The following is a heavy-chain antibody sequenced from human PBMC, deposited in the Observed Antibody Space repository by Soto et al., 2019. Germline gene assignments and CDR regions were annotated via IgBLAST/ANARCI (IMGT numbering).Heavy chain of an antibody. J-gene: IGHJ4*02. CDR3: ARGGRGYSSAPRYYFDS. Sequence: QVQLVQSGSEVKKPGSSVKVSCKASGGSFSSNPISWVRQAPGQGLECMAGIIPIFATVHYAQKFQGRVTITADESTSTAYMELTSLRSEDTAVYFCARGGRGYSSAPRYYFDSWGQGTLVTVSS. D-gene: IGHD5-18*01. CDR2: IIPIFATV. V-gene: IGHV1-69*01. CDR1: GGSFSSNP.